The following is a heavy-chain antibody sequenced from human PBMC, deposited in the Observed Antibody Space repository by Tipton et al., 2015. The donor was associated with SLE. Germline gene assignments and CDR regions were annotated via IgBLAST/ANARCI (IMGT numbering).Heavy chain of an antibody. CDR3: ARDLDGCFVC. V-gene: IGHV3-74*01. CDR2: IHSDGSST. Sequence: SLRLSCAASGFTLSNSWMHWVRHDPGTGLVWVSRIHSDGSSTSYADSVKGRFTISRDTAKNTLYLQMNSLRAEDTAVYYCARDLDGCFVCWGQGTLVTVSS. D-gene: IGHD3-10*01. CDR1: GFTLSNSW. J-gene: IGHJ4*02.